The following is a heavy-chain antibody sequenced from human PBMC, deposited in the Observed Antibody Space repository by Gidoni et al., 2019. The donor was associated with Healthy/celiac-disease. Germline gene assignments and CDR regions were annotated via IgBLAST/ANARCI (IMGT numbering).Heavy chain of an antibody. J-gene: IGHJ4*02. CDR2: ISSSGSTI. Sequence: EVQLVESGGGLVQPGGSLRLSCDASGFTFSSYEMNWVRQAPGKGLEWVSYISSSGSTIYYADSVKGRFTISRDNAKNSLYLQMNSLRAEDTAVYYCARISIAAAEYYFDYWGQGTLVTVSS. CDR3: ARISIAAAEYYFDY. V-gene: IGHV3-48*03. D-gene: IGHD6-13*01. CDR1: GFTFSSYE.